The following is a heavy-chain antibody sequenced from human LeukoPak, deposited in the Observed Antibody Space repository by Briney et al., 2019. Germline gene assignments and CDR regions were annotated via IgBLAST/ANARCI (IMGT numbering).Heavy chain of an antibody. V-gene: IGHV1-18*01. Sequence: ASVKVSCKASGYTFTSYGISWVRQAPGQGLEWMGWISAYNGNTNYAQKLQGRVTMTTDTSTSTAYMELRSLRSDDTAVYYCARGEYNIVVVPAATSYCYYYYGMDVWGQGTTVTVSS. CDR2: ISAYNGNT. J-gene: IGHJ6*02. CDR3: ARGEYNIVVVPAATSYCYYYYGMDV. CDR1: GYTFTSYG. D-gene: IGHD2-2*01.